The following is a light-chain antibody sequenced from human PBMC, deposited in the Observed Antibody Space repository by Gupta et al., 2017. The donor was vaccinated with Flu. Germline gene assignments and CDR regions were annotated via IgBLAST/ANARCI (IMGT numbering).Light chain of an antibody. CDR1: QIIGTY. J-gene: IGKJ2*03. CDR3: QQSYSTPYS. Sequence: ASVGDRVTITCRSSQIIGTYLNWYRQRPGRGPELLIHAASSLHTGVPSRFSGSGSGTDFTFTISNLQPEEFATFYCQQSYSTPYSFGQGTNLQIK. CDR2: AAS. V-gene: IGKV1-39*01.